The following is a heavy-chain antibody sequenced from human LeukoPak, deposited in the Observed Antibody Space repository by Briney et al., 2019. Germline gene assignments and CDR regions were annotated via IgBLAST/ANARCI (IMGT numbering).Heavy chain of an antibody. V-gene: IGHV4-30-4*08. CDR1: GGSFSGYY. Sequence: PSETLSLTCAVYGGSFSGYYWSWIRQPPGKGLEWIGYIYYSGSTYYNPSLKSRVTISVDTSKNQFSLKLSSVTAADTAVYYCARDRGGLYYYDSGFDYWGQGTLVTVSS. D-gene: IGHD3-22*01. CDR2: IYYSGST. J-gene: IGHJ4*02. CDR3: ARDRGGLYYYDSGFDY.